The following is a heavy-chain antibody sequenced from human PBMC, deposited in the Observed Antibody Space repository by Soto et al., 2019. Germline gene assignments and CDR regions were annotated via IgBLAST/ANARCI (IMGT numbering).Heavy chain of an antibody. CDR3: ARVPPPYYYGSGYFDY. CDR1: GGTFSSYA. Sequence: QVQLVQSGAEVKKPGSSVKVSCKASGGTFSSYAISWVRQAPGQGLEWMGGIIPIFGTVNYAQKFQGRVTITADESTSTAYMELSSLRSEDTAVYYCARVPPPYYYGSGYFDYWGQGTLVTVSS. V-gene: IGHV1-69*01. J-gene: IGHJ4*02. D-gene: IGHD3-10*01. CDR2: IIPIFGTV.